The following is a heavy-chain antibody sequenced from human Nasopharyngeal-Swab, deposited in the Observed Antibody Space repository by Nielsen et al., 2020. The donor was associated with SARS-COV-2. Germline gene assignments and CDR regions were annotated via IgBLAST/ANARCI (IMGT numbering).Heavy chain of an antibody. CDR2: ISWNSGSI. Sequence: SLKISCAASGFTFDDYAMHWVRQAPGKGLEWVSGISWNSGSIGYADSVKGRFTISRDNAKNSLYLQMNSLRAEDTALYYCAKDIMGYCSRTSCPGGLDYWGQGTLVTVSS. CDR3: AKDIMGYCSRTSCPGGLDY. J-gene: IGHJ4*02. V-gene: IGHV3-9*01. CDR1: GFTFDDYA. D-gene: IGHD2-2*01.